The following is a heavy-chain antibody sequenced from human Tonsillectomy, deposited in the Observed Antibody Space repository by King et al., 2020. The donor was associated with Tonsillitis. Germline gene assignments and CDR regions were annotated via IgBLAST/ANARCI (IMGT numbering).Heavy chain of an antibody. CDR1: GFTFSSYG. CDR3: AKDLYDWPDY. J-gene: IGHJ4*02. CDR2: IRYDGSNK. V-gene: IGHV3-30*02. D-gene: IGHD3-9*01. Sequence: VQLVESGGGVVQPGGSLRLSCTASGFTFSSYGMHWVRQAPGKGLEGVALIRYDGSNKYYSDSVKGRFTISRDNSKNTVYLQMNSLRAEDTAVYYCAKDLYDWPDYWGQGTLSPSPQ.